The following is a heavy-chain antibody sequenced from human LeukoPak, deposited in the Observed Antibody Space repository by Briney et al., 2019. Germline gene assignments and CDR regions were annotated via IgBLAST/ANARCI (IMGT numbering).Heavy chain of an antibody. D-gene: IGHD4-17*01. CDR2: IYYSGST. CDR3: ARDRYGDYFDY. Sequence: ASETLSLTCTVSGGSISSGDYYWSWIRQPPGKGLEWIGYIYYSGSTYYNPSLKSRVTISVDTSKNQFSLKLSSVTAADTAVYYCARDRYGDYFDYWGQGTLVTVSS. J-gene: IGHJ4*02. CDR1: GGSISSGDYY. V-gene: IGHV4-30-4*01.